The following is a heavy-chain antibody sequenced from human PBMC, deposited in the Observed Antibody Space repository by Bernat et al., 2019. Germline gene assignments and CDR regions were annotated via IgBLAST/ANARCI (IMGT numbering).Heavy chain of an antibody. CDR2: IDPSDSYT. CDR1: GYSFTSYW. CDR3: ARHIGGNRDAFDI. D-gene: IGHD4-23*01. J-gene: IGHJ3*02. V-gene: IGHV5-10-1*03. Sequence: EVQLVQSGAEVKKPGESLRISCKGSGYSFTSYWISWVRQMPGKGLEWMGRIDPSDSYTNYSPSFQGHVTISAAKSISTACLQWGSLKASDTAMYYCARHIGGNRDAFDIWGQGTTVTVS.